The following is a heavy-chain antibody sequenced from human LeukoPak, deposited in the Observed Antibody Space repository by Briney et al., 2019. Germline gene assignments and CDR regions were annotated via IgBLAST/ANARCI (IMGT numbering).Heavy chain of an antibody. J-gene: IGHJ3*02. D-gene: IGHD2-2*01. CDR1: GYTLTELS. CDR3: ATLRSEYQLLDAFDI. CDR2: FDPEDGET. Sequence: GASVKVSCKVSGYTLTELSMHWVRQAPGKGLEWMGGFDPEDGETIYAQKFQGRVTMTEDTSTNTAYMELSSLRSEDTAVYYCATLRSEYQLLDAFDIWGQGTMVTVSS. V-gene: IGHV1-24*01.